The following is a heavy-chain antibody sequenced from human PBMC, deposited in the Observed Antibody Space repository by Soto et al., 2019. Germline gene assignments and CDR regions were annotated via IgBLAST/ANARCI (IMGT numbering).Heavy chain of an antibody. J-gene: IGHJ6*02. CDR3: ARLSAYYGMDV. Sequence: GGSLRPSCAASGFTFSSYAMHWVRQAPGKGLEWVAVISYDGSNKYYADSVKGRFTISRDNSKNTLYLQMNSLRAEDTAVYYCARLSAYYGMDVWGQGTTVTVSS. CDR1: GFTFSSYA. CDR2: ISYDGSNK. V-gene: IGHV3-30-3*01.